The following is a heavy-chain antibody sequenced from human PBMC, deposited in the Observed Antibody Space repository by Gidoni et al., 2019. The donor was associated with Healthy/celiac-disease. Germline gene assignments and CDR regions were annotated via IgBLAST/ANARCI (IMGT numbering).Heavy chain of an antibody. D-gene: IGHD1-1*01. V-gene: IGHV3-30*04. CDR3: ARGDQQPESHYYYYYGMDV. CDR2: IPYDGSNK. J-gene: IGHJ6*02. CDR1: GFTFSSYA. Sequence: QVQLVESGGGVVQPGRSLRLSCAAPGFTFSSYAMHWVRQAPGKGLEWVAVIPYDGSNKYYADSVKGRFTISRDNSKNTLCLQMNSLRAEDTAVYYCARGDQQPESHYYYYYGMDVWGQGTTVTVSS.